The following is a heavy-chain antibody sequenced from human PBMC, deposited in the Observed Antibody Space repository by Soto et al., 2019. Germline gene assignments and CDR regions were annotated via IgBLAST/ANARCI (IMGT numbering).Heavy chain of an antibody. V-gene: IGHV3-48*03. CDR1: GFTFSSYE. CDR3: ASHPPSYYDRLLTLTEGFD. D-gene: IGHD3-3*01. J-gene: IGHJ4*02. CDR2: ISSSGSTI. Sequence: EVQLVESGGGLVQPGGSLRLSCAASGFTFSSYEMNWVRQAPGKGLEWVSYISSSGSTIYYADSVKGRFTISRDNAKNSLYLQMNSLRAEYTAVYYCASHPPSYYDRLLTLTEGFDWGQGTLVTFAS.